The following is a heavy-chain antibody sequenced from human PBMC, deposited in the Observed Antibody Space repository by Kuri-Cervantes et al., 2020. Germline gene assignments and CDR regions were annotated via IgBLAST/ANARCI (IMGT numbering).Heavy chain of an antibody. CDR1: GFTFSSYW. CDR3: ARAVRSYYYDSSGYGY. V-gene: IGHV3-7*01. Sequence: GGSLRLSCAASGFTFSSYWMSWVRQAPGKGLEWVANIKQDGSEKYYVDSVKGRFTISRDNAKNSLYPQMNSLRAEDTAVYYCARAVRSYYYDSSGYGYWGLGTLVTVSS. CDR2: IKQDGSEK. J-gene: IGHJ4*02. D-gene: IGHD3-22*01.